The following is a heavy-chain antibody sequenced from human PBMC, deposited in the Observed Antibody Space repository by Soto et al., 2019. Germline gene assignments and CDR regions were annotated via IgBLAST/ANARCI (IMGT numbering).Heavy chain of an antibody. V-gene: IGHV1-18*01. Sequence: QVQLMQSGTEVAKPGASVKVSCKTSGNTFGTYGLSWVRQAPGQGLEWMGWIVGDSGATVYAQKFQGRVTIYTDTSTSTAYMELRSLTSDDSALYYCARVAGYGSGSRHFDTWGQGTLVSVSS. CDR2: IVGDSGAT. CDR1: GNTFGTYG. D-gene: IGHD3-10*01. J-gene: IGHJ4*02. CDR3: ARVAGYGSGSRHFDT.